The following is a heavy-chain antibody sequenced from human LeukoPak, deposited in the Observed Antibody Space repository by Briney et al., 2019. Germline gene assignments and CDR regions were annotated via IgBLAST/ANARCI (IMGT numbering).Heavy chain of an antibody. V-gene: IGHV4-59*01. Sequence: KTSETLSLTCTVSGGSISSYYWSWIRQPPGKGLEWIGYIYYSGSTNYNPSLKSRVTISVDTSKNHFSLKLSSVTAADTAVYYCARVVNSGWSDYWGQGTLVTVSS. D-gene: IGHD6-19*01. J-gene: IGHJ4*02. CDR1: GGSISSYY. CDR3: ARVVNSGWSDY. CDR2: IYYSGST.